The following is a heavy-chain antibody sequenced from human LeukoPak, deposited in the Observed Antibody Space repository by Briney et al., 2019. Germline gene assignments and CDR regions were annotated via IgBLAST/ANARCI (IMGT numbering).Heavy chain of an antibody. CDR1: GESFSGYF. Sequence: SETLSLTCAVYGESFSGYFWNWIRQPPGKGLEWIGEINHSGSTSNHNPSLKSRVTISVDTSKNQFSLKLSSVTAADTAVYYCARGGGTEPDDYWGQGTLVTVSS. CDR2: INHSGSTS. CDR3: ARGGGTEPDDY. V-gene: IGHV4-34*01. D-gene: IGHD1-26*01. J-gene: IGHJ4*02.